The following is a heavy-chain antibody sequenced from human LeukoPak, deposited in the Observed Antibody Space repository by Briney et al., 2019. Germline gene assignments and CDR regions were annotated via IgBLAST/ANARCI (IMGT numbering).Heavy chain of an antibody. CDR2: ISGSGGST. D-gene: IGHD5-18*01. CDR1: GFTFSSYA. Sequence: GGSLRLSCAASGFTFSSYAMSWVRQAPGKGLEWVSAISGSGGSTYYAYSVKGRFTISRDNSKNTLYLQMNSLRAEDTAVYYCAKCPTRGYSYGYLDYWGQGTLVTVSS. J-gene: IGHJ4*02. CDR3: AKCPTRGYSYGYLDY. V-gene: IGHV3-23*01.